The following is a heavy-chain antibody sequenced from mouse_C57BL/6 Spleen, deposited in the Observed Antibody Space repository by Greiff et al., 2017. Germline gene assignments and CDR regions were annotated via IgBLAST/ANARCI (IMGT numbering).Heavy chain of an antibody. CDR3: TRPYDYNYFDY. D-gene: IGHD2-4*01. CDR1: GYTFTDYE. V-gene: IGHV1-15*01. Sequence: QVQLQQSGAELVRPGASVTLSCTASGYTFTDYEMHWVQQTPVHGLEWIGAIDPDTGGTAYNQKFKGQAILTADNSSSTAYMELRSRTSEDSAVYCCTRPYDYNYFDYWGQGTTLTVSS. CDR2: IDPDTGGT. J-gene: IGHJ2*01.